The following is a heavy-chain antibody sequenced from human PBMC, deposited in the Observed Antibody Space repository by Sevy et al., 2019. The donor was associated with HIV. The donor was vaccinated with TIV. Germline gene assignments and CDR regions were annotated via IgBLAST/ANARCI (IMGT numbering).Heavy chain of an antibody. CDR3: ARGSGWTIYYFDY. D-gene: IGHD6-19*01. CDR2: INPNSGGT. Sequence: ASVKVSCKASGYTFTGYYMHWVRQAPGQGLEWMGRINPNSGGTNYVQKFQGRVTMTRDTSISTAYMELSRLRSDDTAVYYCARGSGWTIYYFDYWGQGTLVTVSS. V-gene: IGHV1-2*06. J-gene: IGHJ4*02. CDR1: GYTFTGYY.